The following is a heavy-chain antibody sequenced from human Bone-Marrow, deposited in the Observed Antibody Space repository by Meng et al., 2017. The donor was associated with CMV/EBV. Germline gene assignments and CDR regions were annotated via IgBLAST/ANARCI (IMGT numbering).Heavy chain of an antibody. CDR3: GRDAEGDIWGGGYFGY. D-gene: IGHD3-3*01. CDR1: GFTFDTYW. J-gene: IGHJ4*02. V-gene: IGHV3-7*01. CDR2: IKHNGNEK. Sequence: GESLKISCVGPGFTFDTYWMSWVRQAPGKGLEWGANIKHNGNEKYDVESVRGRFTIPRDNAKRSRFLQMNSLRPEDTAVYYCGRDAEGDIWGGGYFGYWGQGTPVTVSS.